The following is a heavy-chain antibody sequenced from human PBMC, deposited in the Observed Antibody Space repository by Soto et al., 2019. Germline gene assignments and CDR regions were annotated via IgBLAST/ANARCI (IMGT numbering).Heavy chain of an antibody. CDR1: GFTFDDYG. CDR2: ISWNSGSI. D-gene: IGHD3-22*01. Sequence: QTGGSLRLSCAASGFTFDDYGMHWVRQSPGKGLEWVSGISWNSGSIGYADSVKGRFAISRDNAKNSLYLQMNSLRAEDTALYYCAKANYYYDSSGNPINWFDPWGQGTLVTVSS. V-gene: IGHV3-9*01. CDR3: AKANYYYDSSGNPINWFDP. J-gene: IGHJ5*02.